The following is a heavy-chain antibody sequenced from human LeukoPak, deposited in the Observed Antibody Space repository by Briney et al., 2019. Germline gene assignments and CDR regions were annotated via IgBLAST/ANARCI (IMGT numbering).Heavy chain of an antibody. J-gene: IGHJ3*02. CDR2: VYYSGST. V-gene: IGHV4-61*01. Sequence: PSETLSLTCTVSGGSVSSGSYYWSWIRQPPGKGLEWIGYVYYSGSTKYSSSLKSRVTLSVDTSKSQFSLELNSVTAADTAVYYCAIDDGTSTDAFDIWGQGTMVTVSS. CDR1: GGSVSSGSYY. CDR3: AIDDGTSTDAFDI. D-gene: IGHD5-24*01.